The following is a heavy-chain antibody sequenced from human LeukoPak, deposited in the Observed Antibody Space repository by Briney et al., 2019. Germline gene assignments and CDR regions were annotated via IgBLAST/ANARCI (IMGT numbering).Heavy chain of an antibody. CDR2: INSDGSST. Sequence: GSLRLSCAASGFTFSSYWMHWVRQAPGKGLVWVSRINSDGSSTAYADSVKGRFTISRDNAKNTLYLQMNTLRAEDTAVYYCARRIVTYYYDSSGSLDAFDIWGQGTMVTVSS. CDR3: ARRIVTYYYDSSGSLDAFDI. CDR1: GFTFSSYW. D-gene: IGHD3-22*01. J-gene: IGHJ3*02. V-gene: IGHV3-74*01.